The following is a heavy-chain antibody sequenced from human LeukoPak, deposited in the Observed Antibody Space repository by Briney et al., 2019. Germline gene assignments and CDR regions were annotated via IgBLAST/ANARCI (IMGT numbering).Heavy chain of an antibody. CDR1: GGSISSSSYY. J-gene: IGHJ4*02. CDR2: IYYSGST. D-gene: IGHD4-17*01. Sequence: SETLSLTCTVSGGSISSSSYYWGWIRQPPGKGLEWIGSIYYSGSTYYNPSLKSRVTISVDTSKNQFSLKLSSVTAADTAVYYCAREKTTDDYWGQGTLVTVSS. CDR3: AREKTTDDY. V-gene: IGHV4-39*07.